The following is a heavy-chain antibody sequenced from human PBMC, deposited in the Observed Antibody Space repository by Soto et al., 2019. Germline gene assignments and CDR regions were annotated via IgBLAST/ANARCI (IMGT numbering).Heavy chain of an antibody. J-gene: IGHJ3*02. Sequence: QLQLQESGSGLVKPSQTLSLTCAVSGGSISSGGYSWSWIRQPPGKGLEWIGYIYHSGSTYYNPHLKSRVTISVDMSKNQFSLKLSSVPAADTAVYYCAGVYPRSSGADTFDIWGQGTMVTVSS. V-gene: IGHV4-30-2*01. D-gene: IGHD3-22*01. CDR3: AGVYPRSSGADTFDI. CDR2: IYHSGST. CDR1: GGSISSGGYS.